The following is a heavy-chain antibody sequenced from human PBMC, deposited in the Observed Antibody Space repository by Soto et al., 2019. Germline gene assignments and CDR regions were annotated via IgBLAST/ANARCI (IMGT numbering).Heavy chain of an antibody. V-gene: IGHV4-31*03. J-gene: IGHJ5*02. CDR3: ARDFYDSSDGGFDP. CDR1: GGSISSGGYY. CDR2: IYYSGST. Sequence: QVQLQESGPGLVKPSQTLSLTCTVSGGSISSGGYYWSWIRQHPGKGLEWIGYIYYSGSTYYNPSLKSRVTISVDTSKNQCALKLSSVTAADTAVYYCARDFYDSSDGGFDPWGQGTLVTVSS. D-gene: IGHD3-22*01.